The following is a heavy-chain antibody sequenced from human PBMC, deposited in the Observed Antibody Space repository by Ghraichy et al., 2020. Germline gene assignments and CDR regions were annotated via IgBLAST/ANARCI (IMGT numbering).Heavy chain of an antibody. J-gene: IGHJ4*02. D-gene: IGHD2/OR15-2a*01. CDR1: GDSISSGDFY. CDR3: ARSREFLKAYFDY. Sequence: SETLSLTCNVSGDSISSGDFYWSWIRQHPEKGLEWIGYISYSGSTYYNPSFKGRVTMSIDTSKKQFSLKLSSVTAADTVVFYCARSREFLKAYFDYWGQGTLVTVSS. CDR2: ISYSGST. V-gene: IGHV4-31*03.